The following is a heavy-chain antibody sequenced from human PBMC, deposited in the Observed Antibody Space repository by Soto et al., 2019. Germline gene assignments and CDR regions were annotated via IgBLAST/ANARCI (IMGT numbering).Heavy chain of an antibody. J-gene: IGHJ4*02. CDR2: IKQDGSEI. V-gene: IGHV3-7*01. D-gene: IGHD2-15*01. CDR1: CFTFSRYL. Sequence: LRLSCAASCFTFSRYLMTWVRQAPGKGLEWVANIKQDGSEIYYVDSVKGRFTISRDNAENSLYLQMNSLRAEDTAVYYCARDPVCSGGSCYDYWGQGTLVTVSS. CDR3: ARDPVCSGGSCYDY.